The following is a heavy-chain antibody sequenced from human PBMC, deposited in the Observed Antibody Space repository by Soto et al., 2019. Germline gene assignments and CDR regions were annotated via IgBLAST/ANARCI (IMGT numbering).Heavy chain of an antibody. V-gene: IGHV1-69*13. CDR2: IIPIFGTA. CDR1: GGTFSSYA. CDR3: ASGYDFRHSDSSSSFGAFDI. D-gene: IGHD3-22*01. J-gene: IGHJ3*02. Sequence: GASVKVSCKASGGTFSSYAISWVRQAPGQGLEWMGGIIPIFGTANYAQKFQGRVTITADESTSTAYMELSSLRSEGTAVYYCASGYDFRHSDSSSSFGAFDIWGQGTMVTVSS.